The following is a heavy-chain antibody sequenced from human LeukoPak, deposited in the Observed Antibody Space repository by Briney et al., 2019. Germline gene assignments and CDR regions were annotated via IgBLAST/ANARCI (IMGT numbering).Heavy chain of an antibody. Sequence: GGSLTLSCAASGFTFSSYGMHWVRQAPGKGLEWVAVIWYDGSNKYYADSVKGRFTISRDNSKNTLYLQMNSLRAEDTAVYYCARGGDYDILTGYYTEFDYWGQGTLVTVSS. V-gene: IGHV3-33*08. CDR1: GFTFSSYG. J-gene: IGHJ4*02. CDR2: IWYDGSNK. CDR3: ARGGDYDILTGYYTEFDY. D-gene: IGHD3-9*01.